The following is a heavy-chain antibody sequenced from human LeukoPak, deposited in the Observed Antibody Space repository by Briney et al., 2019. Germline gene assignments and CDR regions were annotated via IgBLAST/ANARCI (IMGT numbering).Heavy chain of an antibody. D-gene: IGHD6-13*01. CDR2: IKQDGSEK. J-gene: IGHJ4*02. CDR1: GFTFSSYW. V-gene: IGHV3-7*01. Sequence: PGGSLRLSCAASGFTFSSYWMSWVRQAPGKGLEWVANIKQDGSEKFYVDSAKGRFTISRDNAKSSLYLQMSSLRAEDTAVYYCARVVGYSSSWYADYWGQGTLVTVSS. CDR3: ARVVGYSSSWYADY.